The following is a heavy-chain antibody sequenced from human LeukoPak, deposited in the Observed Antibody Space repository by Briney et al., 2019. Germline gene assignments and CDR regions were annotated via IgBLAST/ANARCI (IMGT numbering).Heavy chain of an antibody. J-gene: IGHJ4*02. CDR1: GFTFSSYW. CDR3: AFSMNRGNYYYFDF. CDR2: INSDGSST. D-gene: IGHD1-26*01. V-gene: IGHV3-74*01. Sequence: GGSLRLSCAASGFTFSSYWMHWVRQAPGKGLVWVSRINSDGSSTNYADSVKGRFTISRDNAKNTLYLQMNSLRAEDTAMYYCAFSMNRGNYYYFDFWGQGTLVAVSS.